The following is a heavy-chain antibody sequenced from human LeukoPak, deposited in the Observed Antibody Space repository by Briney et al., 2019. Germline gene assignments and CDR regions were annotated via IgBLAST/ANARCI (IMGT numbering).Heavy chain of an antibody. V-gene: IGHV1-18*01. J-gene: IGHJ5*02. D-gene: IGHD1-1*01. CDR3: TLNNWYENGFDP. CDR1: GYTFTSYG. Sequence: GASVKVSCKASGYTFTSYGISWVRQAPGQGLEWMGWISAYNGNTNYAQKLQGRVTMTTDTSTSTAYMELRNLRSDDTAVYYCTLNNWYENGFDPWGQGTLVTVSS. CDR2: ISAYNGNT.